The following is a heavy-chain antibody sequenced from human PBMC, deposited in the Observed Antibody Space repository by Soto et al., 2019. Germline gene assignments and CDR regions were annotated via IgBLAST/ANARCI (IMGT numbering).Heavy chain of an antibody. CDR1: GFTFSSHA. J-gene: IGHJ4*02. CDR2: ISYDGSNK. CDR3: ARIGSWALNFDY. D-gene: IGHD2-15*01. Sequence: GGSLRLSCAASGFTFSSHAMHWVRPAPSKGLEWVTVISYDGSNKYYADSVKGRFTISRDNSKNTLWLQMNSLRFEDTAVYYCARIGSWALNFDYWGQGALVTVSS. V-gene: IGHV3-30*04.